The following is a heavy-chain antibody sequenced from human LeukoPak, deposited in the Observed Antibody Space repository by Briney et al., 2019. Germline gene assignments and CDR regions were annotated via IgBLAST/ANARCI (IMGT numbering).Heavy chain of an antibody. CDR3: ARADDYDILTCYSYPFDY. Sequence: ASVKVSCKASGYTFTSYAIHWVRQAPGQRLEWMGWINAGNGNTKYSQKFQGRVTITSDTSATTAYMELSSLRSEDTAVYYCARADDYDILTCYSYPFDYWGQGTLVTVSS. V-gene: IGHV1-3*01. CDR1: GYTFTSYA. J-gene: IGHJ4*02. D-gene: IGHD3-9*01. CDR2: INAGNGNT.